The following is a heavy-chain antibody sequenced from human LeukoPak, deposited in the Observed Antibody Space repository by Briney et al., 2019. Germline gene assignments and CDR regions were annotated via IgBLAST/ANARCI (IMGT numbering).Heavy chain of an antibody. J-gene: IGHJ6*02. V-gene: IGHV3-74*01. CDR1: GFTFSSYW. D-gene: IGHD6-19*01. CDR2: INTDGSST. CDR3: AKELAGLGQWLVNNYYYGMDV. Sequence: GGSLRLSCAASGFTFSSYWMHWVRQAPGKGLVWVSRINTDGSSTSYADSVKGRFTISRDNAKNTLYLQMNSLRAEDTAVYYCAKELAGLGQWLVNNYYYGMDVWGQGTTVTVSS.